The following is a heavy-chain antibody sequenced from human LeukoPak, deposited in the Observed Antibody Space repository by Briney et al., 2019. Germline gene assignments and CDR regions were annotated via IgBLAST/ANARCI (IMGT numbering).Heavy chain of an antibody. CDR2: IKQDGSEK. D-gene: IGHD3-10*01. CDR1: GFTFSSYW. J-gene: IGHJ4*02. Sequence: GGSLRLSCAASGFTFSSYWMSWVRQAPGKGLVWVANIKQDGSEKYYVDSVKGRFTISRDNAKNSLYLQMNSLRAEDTAVYYCASVLWFGELLPLFDYWGQGTLVTVSS. V-gene: IGHV3-7*01. CDR3: ASVLWFGELLPLFDY.